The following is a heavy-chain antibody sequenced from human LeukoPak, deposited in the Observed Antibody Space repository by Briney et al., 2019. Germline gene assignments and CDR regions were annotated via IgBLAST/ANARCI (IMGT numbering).Heavy chain of an antibody. CDR1: GYTFTSYD. V-gene: IGHV1-18*01. Sequence: GASVKVSCMASGYTFTSYDFIWVRRAPGQGLERMGWISAYNGNTNYAQKLLGRVTMTTDTSTSTAYMELRSLRSDDTAVYYCARDVDYYYGMVVWGQGTTVTVSS. CDR3: ARDVDYYYGMVV. CDR2: ISAYNGNT. J-gene: IGHJ6*02.